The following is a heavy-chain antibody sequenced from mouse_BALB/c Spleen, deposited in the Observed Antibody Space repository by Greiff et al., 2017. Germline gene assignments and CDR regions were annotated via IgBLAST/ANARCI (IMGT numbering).Heavy chain of an antibody. CDR1: GFSLTSYG. CDR3: ARDLGSYDYQFAY. D-gene: IGHD2-4*01. J-gene: IGHJ3*01. V-gene: IGHV2-9*02. CDR2: IWAGGST. Sequence: VKLMESGPGLVAPSQSLSITCTVSGFSLTSYGVHWVRQPPGKGLEWLGVIWAGGSTNYNSALMSRLSISKDNSKSQVFLKMNSLQTDDTAMYYCARDLGSYDYQFAYWGQGTLVTVSA.